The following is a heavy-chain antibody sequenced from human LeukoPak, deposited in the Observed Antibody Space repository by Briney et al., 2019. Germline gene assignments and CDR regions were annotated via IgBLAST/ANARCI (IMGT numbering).Heavy chain of an antibody. CDR3: AGMGIVVVPAAKGALAY. D-gene: IGHD2-2*03. CDR2: ITGNGGST. Sequence: GGSLRLSCAASGFTFSNYAMSWVRQAPGKGLEWVSNITGNGGSTYYADSVKGRFTISRDNSKNTLYLQVNSLRAEDTAVYYCAGMGIVVVPAAKGALAYWGRGTLVTVSS. J-gene: IGHJ4*02. CDR1: GFTFSNYA. V-gene: IGHV3-23*01.